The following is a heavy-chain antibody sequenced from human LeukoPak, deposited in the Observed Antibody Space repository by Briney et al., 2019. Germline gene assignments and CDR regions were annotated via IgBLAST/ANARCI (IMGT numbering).Heavy chain of an antibody. CDR2: MNPNSGNS. J-gene: IGHJ3*02. CDR1: GYTFTSYD. Sequence: ASVTVSCKASGYTFTSYDINWLRQPTGQGLEWMGWMNPNSGNSGYAQKFQGRVTMTRNTSISTAYMELSSLRSEDTAVYYCARGNYDFAFDIWGQGTMVTVSS. CDR3: ARGNYDFAFDI. V-gene: IGHV1-8*01. D-gene: IGHD3-3*01.